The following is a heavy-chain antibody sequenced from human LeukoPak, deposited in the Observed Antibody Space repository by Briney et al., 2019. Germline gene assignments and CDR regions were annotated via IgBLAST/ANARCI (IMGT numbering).Heavy chain of an antibody. Sequence: GGSLRPSCAASGFTFSSYSMNWVRQAPGKGLEWVSSISSSSSYIYYADSVKGRFTISRDNAKNSLYLQMNSLRAEDTAVYYCARLRTDAFDIWGQGTMVTVSS. D-gene: IGHD1-14*01. CDR3: ARLRTDAFDI. J-gene: IGHJ3*02. CDR1: GFTFSSYS. V-gene: IGHV3-21*01. CDR2: ISSSSSYI.